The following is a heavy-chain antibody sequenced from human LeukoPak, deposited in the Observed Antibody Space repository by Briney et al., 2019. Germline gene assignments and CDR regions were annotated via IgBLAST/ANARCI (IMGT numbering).Heavy chain of an antibody. V-gene: IGHV3-30*02. CDR2: IRYDGNNK. Sequence: GGSLRLSCAASGFTFSNYGMHWIRQAPGKGLEWVAFIRYDGNNKYYADSVKGRFTISRDNSKNTLYLQMNSLRAEDTAVYYCARVDRLTMVRGKNWFDPWGQGTLVTVSS. D-gene: IGHD3-10*01. CDR3: ARVDRLTMVRGKNWFDP. CDR1: GFTFSNYG. J-gene: IGHJ5*02.